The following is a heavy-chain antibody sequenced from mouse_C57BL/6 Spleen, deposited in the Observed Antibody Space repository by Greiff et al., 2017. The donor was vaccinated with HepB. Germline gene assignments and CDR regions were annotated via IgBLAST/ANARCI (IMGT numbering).Heavy chain of an antibody. J-gene: IGHJ4*01. V-gene: IGHV1-20*01. Sequence: EVQLQQSGPELVKPGDSVKISCKASGYSFTGYFMNWVMQSHGKSLEWIGRINPYNGDTFYNQKFKGKATLTVDKSSSTAHMELRSLTSEDSAVYYCARSIYYDYDVRGYYAMDYWGQGTSVTVSS. CDR2: INPYNGDT. CDR1: GYSFTGYF. CDR3: ARSIYYDYDVRGYYAMDY. D-gene: IGHD2-4*01.